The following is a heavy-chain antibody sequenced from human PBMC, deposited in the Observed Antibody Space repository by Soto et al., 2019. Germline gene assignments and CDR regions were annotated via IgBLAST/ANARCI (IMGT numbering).Heavy chain of an antibody. Sequence: SLRLSCTASGFTFGDYATSWFRQAPGKGLEWVGFIRSKAYGGTTEYAASVKGRFTISRDDSKSIAYLQMNSLKTEDTAVYYCTRVTTMIVVVIDYYGMDVWGQGTTVTVSS. CDR1: GFTFGDYA. CDR2: IRSKAYGGTT. D-gene: IGHD3-22*01. CDR3: TRVTTMIVVVIDYYGMDV. V-gene: IGHV3-49*03. J-gene: IGHJ6*02.